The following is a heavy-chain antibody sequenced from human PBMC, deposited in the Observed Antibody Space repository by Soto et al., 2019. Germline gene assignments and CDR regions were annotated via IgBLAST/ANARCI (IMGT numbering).Heavy chain of an antibody. CDR3: AKLLDLTPRPCFDY. J-gene: IGHJ4*02. V-gene: IGHV3-23*01. CDR1: GFTFSSYA. CDR2: ISGSGGST. Sequence: GGSLRLSCAASGFTFSSYAMSWVRQAPGKGLEWVSAISGSGGSTYYADSVKGRFTISRDNSKNTLYMQMNSLRAEDTAVYYCAKLLDLTPRPCFDYWGQGTLVTVSS. D-gene: IGHD3-9*01.